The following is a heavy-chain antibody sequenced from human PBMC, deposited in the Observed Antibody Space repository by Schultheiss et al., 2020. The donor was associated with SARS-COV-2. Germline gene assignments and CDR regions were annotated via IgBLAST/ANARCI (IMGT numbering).Heavy chain of an antibody. CDR2: ISSSSSYI. CDR1: GFTFSSYA. CDR3: ASSIGYCTGGVCAL. V-gene: IGHV3-21*01. J-gene: IGHJ6*04. Sequence: GGSLRLSCSASGFTFSSYAMHWVRQAPGKGLEWVSSISSSSSYIYYADSVKGRFTISRDNAKNSLYLQMNSLRAEDTAVYYCASSIGYCTGGVCALWGKGTTVTVSS. D-gene: IGHD2-8*02.